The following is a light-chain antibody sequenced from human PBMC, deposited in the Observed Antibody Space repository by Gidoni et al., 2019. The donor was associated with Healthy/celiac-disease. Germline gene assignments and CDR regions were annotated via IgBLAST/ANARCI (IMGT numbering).Light chain of an antibody. CDR3: MQRIEFPLLT. CDR1: QSLLDSDDGNTY. J-gene: IGKJ4*01. Sequence: DIVMTQTPPSLPVTPGEPAAISCRSSQSLLDSDDGNTYLEWYLQKPWQSPQLLIYTLSYRASGVPDGFSGSGSGTGFTLKISRVVAAAVVVSYCMQRIEFPLLTFGGETKVEIK. CDR2: TLS. V-gene: IGKV2-40*01.